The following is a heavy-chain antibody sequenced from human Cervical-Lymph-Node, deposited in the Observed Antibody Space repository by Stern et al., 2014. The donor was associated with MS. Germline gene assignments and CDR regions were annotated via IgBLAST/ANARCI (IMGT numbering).Heavy chain of an antibody. CDR2: IYPGESDT. CDR1: GNSFSTYW. D-gene: IGHD5-12*01. Sequence: EVQLVESGAGVKKAGESLNISCKGNGNSFSTYWIAWVRQMPGKGLEWMGTIYPGESDTRYSPSFRGQITISADKSISTAFLQWSRLKASDTAMYFCATFSGSHSDAFDMWGQGTMVTVSS. V-gene: IGHV5-51*01. CDR3: ATFSGSHSDAFDM. J-gene: IGHJ3*02.